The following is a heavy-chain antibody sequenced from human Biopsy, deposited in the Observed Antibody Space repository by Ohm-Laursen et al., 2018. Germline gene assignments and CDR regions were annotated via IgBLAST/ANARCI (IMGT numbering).Heavy chain of an antibody. V-gene: IGHV3-33*01. CDR1: GFAFSYYG. CDR3: ARDDDTTGHYMILNH. CDR2: MWSDGINK. D-gene: IGHD3-9*01. Sequence: SLRLSCAASGFAFSYYGLHWVRQAPGKGLQWVAVMWSDGINKNYADSVKGRFTVSRDNSNNVLYLQMSSLRDEDSAVYYWARDDDTTGHYMILNHWGQGTLVTVSS. J-gene: IGHJ5*02.